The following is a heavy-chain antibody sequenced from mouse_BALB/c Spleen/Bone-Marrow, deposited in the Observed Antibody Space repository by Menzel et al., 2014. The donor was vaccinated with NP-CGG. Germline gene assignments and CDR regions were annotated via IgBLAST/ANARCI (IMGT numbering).Heavy chain of an antibody. D-gene: IGHD2-4*01. CDR2: IWRGGST. Sequence: VKLMESGPGLVQPSQSLSITCTVSGFSLTSYGVHWVRQSPGKGLEWLGVIWRGGSTDYNAAFMSRLSITKDNSKSQVFFKTNSLQADDTAIYYCANYDYDQAWFAYWGQGTLVTVSA. CDR3: ANYDYDQAWFAY. V-gene: IGHV2-5*01. J-gene: IGHJ3*01. CDR1: GFSLTSYG.